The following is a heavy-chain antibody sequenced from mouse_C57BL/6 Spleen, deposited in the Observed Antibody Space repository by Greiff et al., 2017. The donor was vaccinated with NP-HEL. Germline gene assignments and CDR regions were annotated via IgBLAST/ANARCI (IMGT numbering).Heavy chain of an antibody. Sequence: QVQLQQPGAELVRPGSSVKLSCKASGYTFTSYWMHWVKQRPIQGLEWIGNIDPSDSETHYNQKFKDKATLTVDKSSSTAYMQLSSLTSEDSAVYYGARSQYYGSSSGAFDYWGQGTTLTVSS. J-gene: IGHJ2*01. CDR2: IDPSDSET. V-gene: IGHV1-52*01. CDR1: GYTFTSYW. CDR3: ARSQYYGSSSGAFDY. D-gene: IGHD1-1*01.